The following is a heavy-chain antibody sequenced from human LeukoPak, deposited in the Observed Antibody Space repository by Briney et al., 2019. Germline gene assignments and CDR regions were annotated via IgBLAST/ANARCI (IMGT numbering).Heavy chain of an antibody. Sequence: GGSLRLSCAASGFTSSSYGMHWVRQAPGKGLGWVAVISYDGSNKYYADSVKGRFTISRDNSKNTLYLQMNSLRAEDTAVYYWAKDAPLYYGMDVWGQGTTVTVSS. CDR1: GFTSSSYG. V-gene: IGHV3-30*18. CDR2: ISYDGSNK. J-gene: IGHJ6*01. CDR3: AKDAPLYYGMDV.